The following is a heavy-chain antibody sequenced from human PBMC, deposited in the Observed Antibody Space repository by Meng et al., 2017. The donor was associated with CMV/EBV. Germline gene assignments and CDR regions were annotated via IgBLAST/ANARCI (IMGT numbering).Heavy chain of an antibody. V-gene: IGHV1-46*01. CDR3: ASPSRWLAARPWYYYGMDV. J-gene: IGHJ6*02. CDR2: INPSGGST. D-gene: IGHD6-6*01. CDR1: GYTFTSYY. Sequence: ASVKVSCKASGYTFTSYYMHWVRQAPGQGLEWMGIINPSGGSTSYAQKFQGRVTMTRDTSTSTVYMELSSLRSEDTAVYYCASPSRWLAARPWYYYGMDVWGQGTTVTVSS.